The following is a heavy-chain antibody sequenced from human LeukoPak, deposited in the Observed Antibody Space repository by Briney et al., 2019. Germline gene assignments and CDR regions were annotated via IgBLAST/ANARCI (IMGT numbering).Heavy chain of an antibody. D-gene: IGHD6-6*01. V-gene: IGHV3-23*01. CDR1: GVTFSNYA. J-gene: IGHJ3*02. CDR3: AKDEGSARLEAFDI. CDR2: ISGSGGST. Sequence: PGGSLRLSCAVSGVTFSNYAMSWVRQAPGKGLEWVSAISGSGGSTYYADSVKGRFTISRDNSKNTLYLQMNSLRAEDTAVYYCAKDEGSARLEAFDIWGQGTMVTVSS.